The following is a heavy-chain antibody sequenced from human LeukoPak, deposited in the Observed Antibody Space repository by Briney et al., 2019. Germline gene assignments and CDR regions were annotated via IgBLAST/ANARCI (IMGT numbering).Heavy chain of an antibody. CDR3: ARDQPQKYGSGSYNDY. D-gene: IGHD3-10*01. CDR2: TYYRSKWYN. Sequence: SQTLSLTCAISGDSVSSNSAAWNWIRQSPSRGLEWLGRTYYRSKWYNDYAVSVKSRITINPDTSKNQFSLQLNSVTPEDTAVYYCARDQPQKYGSGSYNDYWGQGTLVTVSS. CDR1: GDSVSSNSAA. J-gene: IGHJ4*02. V-gene: IGHV6-1*01.